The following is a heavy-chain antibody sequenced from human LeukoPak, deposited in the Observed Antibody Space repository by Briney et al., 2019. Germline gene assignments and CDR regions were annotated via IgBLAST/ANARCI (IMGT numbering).Heavy chain of an antibody. D-gene: IGHD3-10*01. Sequence: SQTLSLTCTVSGGSISSGDYYWSWLRQPPGKGLEWTVYIYYSGSTYYNPSLKSRVTISVDTYKNQFSLKLSSVTAADTAVYYCARVRFGELLQCMDVGGKGTTVRVS. V-gene: IGHV4-30-4*01. CDR1: GGSISSGDYY. CDR3: ARVRFGELLQCMDV. CDR2: IYYSGST. J-gene: IGHJ6*04.